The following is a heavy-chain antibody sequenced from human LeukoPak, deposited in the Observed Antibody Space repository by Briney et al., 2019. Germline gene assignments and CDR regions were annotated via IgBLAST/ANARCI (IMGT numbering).Heavy chain of an antibody. V-gene: IGHV3-74*01. CDR2: INSDGSST. CDR1: GFTFSSYW. CDR3: ARGTAAAGTWAFFDY. Sequence: GGSLRLSCAASGFTFSSYWMHWVRQAPGKGLVWVSRINSDGSSTSYADSVKGRFTISRDNAKNTLYLQMNSLRAEDTAVYYCARGTAAAGTWAFFDYWGQGTLVTVSS. D-gene: IGHD6-13*01. J-gene: IGHJ4*02.